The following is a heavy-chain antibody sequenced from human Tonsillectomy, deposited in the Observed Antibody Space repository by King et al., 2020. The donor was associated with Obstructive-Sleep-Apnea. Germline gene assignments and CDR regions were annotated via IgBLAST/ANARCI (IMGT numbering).Heavy chain of an antibody. Sequence: VQLVESGGGVVQPGRSLRLSCAASGFTFSTYEMHWVRQAPGKGLEWVAVISYDGSDKYYADSGKGRLTISRDNSKNTLSLQMNSLTTEDTAVFYCATYGDYPGSSYDYWGQGTLVTVSS. D-gene: IGHD4-17*01. CDR1: GFTFSTYE. J-gene: IGHJ4*02. CDR3: ATYGDYPGSSYDY. V-gene: IGHV3-30*04. CDR2: ISYDGSDK.